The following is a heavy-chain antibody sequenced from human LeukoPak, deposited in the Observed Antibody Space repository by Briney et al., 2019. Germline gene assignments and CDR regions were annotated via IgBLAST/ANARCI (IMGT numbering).Heavy chain of an antibody. Sequence: ASVKVSCKASGYTFTSYYLHWVRQAPGQGLEWMGIMNPNDGGTTYAQKFQGRVTMTSDTSTNTLYMELSSLRSEDTAVYSCARGVHNYGNFDFWGQGTLVTVSS. CDR3: ARGVHNYGNFDF. CDR2: MNPNDGGT. CDR1: GYTFTSYY. D-gene: IGHD5-18*01. V-gene: IGHV1-46*01. J-gene: IGHJ4*02.